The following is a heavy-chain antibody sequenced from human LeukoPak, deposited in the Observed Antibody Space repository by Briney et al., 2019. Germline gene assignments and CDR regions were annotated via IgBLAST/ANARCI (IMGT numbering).Heavy chain of an antibody. V-gene: IGHV3-21*01. CDR2: ISSSSSYI. CDR3: ASMMIAAAGYDY. CDR1: GFTFSSYS. J-gene: IGHJ4*02. Sequence: GGSLRLSCAASGFTFSSYSMNWVRQAPGKGLEWVSSISSSSSYICYADSVKGRFTISRDNAKNSLYLQMNSLRAEDTAVYYCASMMIAAAGYDYWGQGTLVTVSS. D-gene: IGHD6-13*01.